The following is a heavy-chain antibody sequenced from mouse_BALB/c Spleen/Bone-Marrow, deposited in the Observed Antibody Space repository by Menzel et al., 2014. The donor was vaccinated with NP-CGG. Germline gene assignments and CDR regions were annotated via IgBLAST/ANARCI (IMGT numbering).Heavy chain of an antibody. CDR2: IYPGDGDT. D-gene: IGHD1-1*01. V-gene: IGHV1-82*01. CDR1: GYAFXSSW. J-gene: IGHJ3*01. CDR3: ARRDYGSSYGWFAY. Sequence: QVQLQQSGPELVKPGASVKISCKASGYAFXSSWMNWLKQRPGQGLEWIGRIYPGDGDTNYNGKFKAKATLTAGKSSSTAYMQLSSLTSVDSAVYFCARRDYGSSYGWFAYWGQGTLVTVSA.